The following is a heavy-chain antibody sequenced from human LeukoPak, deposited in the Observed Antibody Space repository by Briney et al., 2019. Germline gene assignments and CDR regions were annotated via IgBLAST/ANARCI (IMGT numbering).Heavy chain of an antibody. Sequence: GGSLRLSCAASGFTFSNYAMSWVRQAPGRGLEWVLGISNSGGDTQYADFVKGRFTISRDNSKNTLYPQMNSLRAEDTAVYYCAESRSYTVRDAFEIWGQGTKVTVSS. CDR2: ISNSGGDT. CDR3: AESRSYTVRDAFEI. V-gene: IGHV3-23*01. CDR1: GFTFSNYA. D-gene: IGHD3-10*01. J-gene: IGHJ3*02.